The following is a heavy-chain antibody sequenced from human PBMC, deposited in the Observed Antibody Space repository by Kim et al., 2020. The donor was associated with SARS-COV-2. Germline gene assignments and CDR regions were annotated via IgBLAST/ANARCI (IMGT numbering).Heavy chain of an antibody. CDR2: IYYSGST. J-gene: IGHJ3*02. Sequence: SETLSLTCTVSGGSISSGGYYWSWIRQHPGKGLEWIGCIYYSGSTYYNPSLKSRVTISVDTSKNQFSLKLSSVTAADTAVYYCARAETRITIFGVVIILAFDIWGQGTMVTVSS. CDR1: GGSISSGGYY. V-gene: IGHV4-31*03. CDR3: ARAETRITIFGVVIILAFDI. D-gene: IGHD3-3*01.